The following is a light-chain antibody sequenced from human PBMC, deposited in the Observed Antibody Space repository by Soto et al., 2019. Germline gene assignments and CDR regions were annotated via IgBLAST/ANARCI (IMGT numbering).Light chain of an antibody. J-gene: IGKJ4*01. V-gene: IGKV3-11*01. CDR3: QQRSDWPLT. CDR1: QSVSSY. Sequence: EIVLTQSPATLSLSPGERATLSCRASQSVSSYLAWYQQKPGQAPRVLIYDASDRATGIPARFRGSGSGTDFTLTISSLEPEDSAVYYCQQRSDWPLTFGGGTKV. CDR2: DAS.